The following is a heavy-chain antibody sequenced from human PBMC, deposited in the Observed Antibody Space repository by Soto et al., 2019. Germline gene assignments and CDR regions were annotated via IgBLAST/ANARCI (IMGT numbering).Heavy chain of an antibody. CDR1: GFTFSSYG. D-gene: IGHD3-22*01. J-gene: IGHJ4*02. CDR3: ARDLHYDSSGYLPY. CDR2: IWYDGSNK. Sequence: QVQLVESGGGVVQPGRSLRLSCAASGFTFSSYGMHWVRQAPGKGLEWVAVIWYDGSNKYYADSVKGRFTISRDNSKNTLYLQMNSLRAEDTAVYYCARDLHYDSSGYLPYWGQGTLVTVSS. V-gene: IGHV3-33*01.